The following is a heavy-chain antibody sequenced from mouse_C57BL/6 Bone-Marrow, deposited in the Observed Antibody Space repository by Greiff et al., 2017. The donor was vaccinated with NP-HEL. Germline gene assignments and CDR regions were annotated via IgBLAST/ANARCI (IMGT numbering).Heavy chain of an antibody. V-gene: IGHV3-6*01. Sequence: EVKLMESGPGLVKPSQSLSLTCSVTGYSIISVSYWNWIRQFPGNKLEWMAYIIYDGSTNYNPSLKNRISITRDISMNQFFLKLTSVTTEDTATYYCAREGGYYGSPFAYWGQGTLVTVSA. D-gene: IGHD1-1*01. J-gene: IGHJ3*01. CDR1: GYSIISVSY. CDR3: AREGGYYGSPFAY. CDR2: IIYDGST.